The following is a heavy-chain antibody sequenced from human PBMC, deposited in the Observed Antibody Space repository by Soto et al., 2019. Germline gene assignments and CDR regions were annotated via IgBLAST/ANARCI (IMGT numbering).Heavy chain of an antibody. J-gene: IGHJ1*01. CDR1: GGSITSSSHY. CDR2: IYYSGST. Sequence: SETLSLTCTVSGGSITSSSHYWGWIRQPPGKGLEWIGSIYYSGSTYYNPSLKSRVTISVDTSKNQFSLKLSSVTAADTAVYYCARRFEYFHHWGQGTLVTVS. CDR3: ARRFEYFHH. V-gene: IGHV4-39*01.